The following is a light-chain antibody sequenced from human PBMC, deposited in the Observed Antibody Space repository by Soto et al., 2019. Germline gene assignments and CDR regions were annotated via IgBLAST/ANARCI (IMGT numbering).Light chain of an antibody. V-gene: IGLV2-14*01. CDR3: GSYSSTDTPFV. J-gene: IGLJ1*01. CDR2: EVT. CDR1: STDVGGYNY. Sequence: QSALAQPSSVSGSPGQSITISCTGTSTDVGGYNYVSWYQHYSGKAPKLLIYEVTNRPSGISDRFSGSKSVNTASLTISGLQAEDESDYYCGSYSSTDTPFVFGTGTKLTVL.